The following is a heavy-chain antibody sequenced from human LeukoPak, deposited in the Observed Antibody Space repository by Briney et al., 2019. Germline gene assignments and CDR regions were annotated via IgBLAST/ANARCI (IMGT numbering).Heavy chain of an antibody. CDR3: AKGWLSYANWFDP. CDR1: GFTFSTFW. J-gene: IGHJ5*02. D-gene: IGHD3-3*01. CDR2: IRQDRSDK. Sequence: GGSLRLSCAASGFTFSTFWMSWVRQAPGKGLEWVANIRQDRSDKYYVDSVKGRFTISRDNAKNSLYLQMNSLRVEDTAVYYCAKGWLSYANWFDPRGQGTLVTVSS. V-gene: IGHV3-7*05.